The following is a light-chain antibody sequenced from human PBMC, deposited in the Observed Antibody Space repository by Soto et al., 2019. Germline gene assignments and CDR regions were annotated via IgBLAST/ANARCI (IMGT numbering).Light chain of an antibody. CDR2: DVS. V-gene: IGLV2-14*01. CDR3: SPYTSSSTLYV. J-gene: IGLJ1*01. CDR1: SSDVGGYNY. Sequence: QSVLTQPASMSGSPGQSITISCTGTSSDVGGYNYVSWYQQHPGKAPKLMIYDVSNRPSGVSNRFSGSKSGNTASLTISGLQAEDEADYYCSPYTSSSTLYVFGTGTKVTGL.